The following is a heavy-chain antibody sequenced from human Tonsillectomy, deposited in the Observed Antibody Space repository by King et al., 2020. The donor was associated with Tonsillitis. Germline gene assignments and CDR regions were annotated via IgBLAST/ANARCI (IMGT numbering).Heavy chain of an antibody. V-gene: IGHV3-30*01. J-gene: IGHJ4*02. D-gene: IGHD4-17*01. CDR2: ISYDGSHK. Sequence: VQLVESGGGVVQPGWSLRLSCAASGFTFSSYAMHWVRQAPGKGLEWVAVISYDGSHKYYADSVKGRFTISRDNSKNTLYLQMNSLRAEDTAVYYCAREDYGAHYFDYWGQGTLVTVSS. CDR1: GFTFSSYA. CDR3: AREDYGAHYFDY.